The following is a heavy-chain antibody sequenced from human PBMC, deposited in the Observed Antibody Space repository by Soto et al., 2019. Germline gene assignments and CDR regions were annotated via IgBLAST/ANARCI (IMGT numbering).Heavy chain of an antibody. V-gene: IGHV1-2*02. J-gene: IGHJ4*02. Sequence: GASVKVSCKASVFSLTDYFMHWVRQAPGQGLEWMGWISPNNGGTNYAQKFQGRVTMTRDTSISAAYMELSSLRSDDTAVYYCARGSPSLPSDYWGQGTLVTVSS. CDR2: ISPNNGGT. CDR1: VFSLTDYF. D-gene: IGHD2-15*01. CDR3: ARGSPSLPSDY.